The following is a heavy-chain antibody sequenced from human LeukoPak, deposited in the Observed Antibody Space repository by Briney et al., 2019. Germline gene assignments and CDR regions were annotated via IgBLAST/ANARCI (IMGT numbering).Heavy chain of an antibody. J-gene: IGHJ4*02. V-gene: IGHV3-7*01. Sequence: PGGSLRLSCAASGFSLSAYWMTWVRQAPGKGLEWVANIKPDGNEIYYLDSVKGRFTISRDNAKTSLYLQMNSLRAEDTAVYYCARDRTVTAGIDYWGQGTLVTVSS. D-gene: IGHD2-21*02. CDR2: IKPDGNEI. CDR1: GFSLSAYW. CDR3: ARDRTVTAGIDY.